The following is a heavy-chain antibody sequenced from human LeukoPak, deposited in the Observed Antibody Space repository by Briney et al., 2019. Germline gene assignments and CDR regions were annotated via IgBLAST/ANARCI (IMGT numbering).Heavy chain of an antibody. CDR3: ARSSYYYAADAFDI. V-gene: IGHV4-59*01. CDR2: IYYSGST. Sequence: SETLSLTCTVSGGSISSYYWSWIRQPLGKGLEWIGYIYYSGSTNYNPSLKSRVTISVDTSKTQFSLKLSSVTAADTAVYYCARSSYYYAADAFDIWGQGTMVTVSS. CDR1: GGSISSYY. D-gene: IGHD3-10*01. J-gene: IGHJ3*02.